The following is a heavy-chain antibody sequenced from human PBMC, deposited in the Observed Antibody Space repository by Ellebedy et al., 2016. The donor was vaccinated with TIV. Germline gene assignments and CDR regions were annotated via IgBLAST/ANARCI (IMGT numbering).Heavy chain of an antibody. CDR2: IWYDGSNK. CDR3: ARDFRIAARTSPTDY. D-gene: IGHD6-6*01. V-gene: IGHV3-33*01. J-gene: IGHJ4*02. Sequence: GESLKISCAASGFTFSSYGMHWVRQAPGKGLEWVAVIWYDGSNKYYADSVKGRLTISRDNSKNTLYLQMNSLRAEDTAVYYCARDFRIAARTSPTDYWGQGTLVTVSS. CDR1: GFTFSSYG.